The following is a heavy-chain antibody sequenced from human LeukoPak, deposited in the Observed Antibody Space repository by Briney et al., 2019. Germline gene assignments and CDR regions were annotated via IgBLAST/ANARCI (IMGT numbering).Heavy chain of an antibody. J-gene: IGHJ4*02. Sequence: PSETLSLTCTVSGGSISSSNYYWGWIRQPPGTGLEWIGSIYYSGSTYYNPSLRSRVTISVDTSKNQFSLKLSSVTAADTAVYYCAREAYYYDSSGPGWGQGTLDTVSS. CDR3: AREAYYYDSSGPG. V-gene: IGHV4-39*07. D-gene: IGHD3-22*01. CDR1: GGSISSSNYY. CDR2: IYYSGST.